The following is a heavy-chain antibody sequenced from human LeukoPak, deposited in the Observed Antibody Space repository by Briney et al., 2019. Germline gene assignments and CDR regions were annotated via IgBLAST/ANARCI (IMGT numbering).Heavy chain of an antibody. J-gene: IGHJ1*01. CDR3: ARAPSEIGGYYPEYFRH. V-gene: IGHV3-74*01. CDR2: IKSDGRT. D-gene: IGHD3-22*01. CDR1: GFTLSSYW. Sequence: GGSLRLSCAASGFTLSSYWMHWVRQAPGKGLVWVSRIKSDGRTNYADSVKGRFTISRDNAKNTVFLQMNSLRAEDTGVYYCARAPSEIGGYYPEYFRHWGQGTLVIVSS.